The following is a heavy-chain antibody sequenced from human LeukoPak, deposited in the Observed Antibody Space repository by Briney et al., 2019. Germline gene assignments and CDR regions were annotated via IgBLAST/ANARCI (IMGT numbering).Heavy chain of an antibody. Sequence: PGRSLRLSCAASGFTFRSYGMHWVRQAPGKGLEWVAVISYDGSNKYYADSVKGRFTISRDNSKNTLYLQMNSLRAEDTAVYYCAKIQDATTGYYFDYWGQGTLVTVSS. V-gene: IGHV3-30*18. CDR2: ISYDGSNK. CDR1: GFTFRSYG. D-gene: IGHD5-18*01. CDR3: AKIQDATTGYYFDY. J-gene: IGHJ4*02.